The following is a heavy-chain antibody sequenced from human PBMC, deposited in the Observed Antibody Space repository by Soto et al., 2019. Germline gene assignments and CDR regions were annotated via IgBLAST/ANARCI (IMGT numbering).Heavy chain of an antibody. CDR3: ARDLIPGLDSGYDLTLDY. J-gene: IGHJ4*02. Sequence: PGGSLRLSCAASGFTFSSYGMHWVRQAPGKGLEWVAVIWYDGSNKYYADSVKGRFTISRDNSKNTLYLQMNSLRAEDTAVYYCARDLIPGLDSGYDLTLDYWGQGTLVTVSS. CDR1: GFTFSSYG. CDR2: IWYDGSNK. V-gene: IGHV3-33*01. D-gene: IGHD5-12*01.